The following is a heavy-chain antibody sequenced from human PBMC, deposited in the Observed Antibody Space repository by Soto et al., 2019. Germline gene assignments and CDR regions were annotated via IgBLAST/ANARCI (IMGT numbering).Heavy chain of an antibody. Sequence: ASVQVSCKASGNTFTSYYMHWVRQAPGQGLEWMGIITPSGGSTSYAQKFQGSVTMTRDTSRSTVYMELSSLRSEDTAVYYCASDRAACAKGVCYTDYCDFWGQGAPV. J-gene: IGHJ4*02. V-gene: IGHV1-46*01. CDR3: ASDRAACAKGVCYTDYCDF. CDR2: ITPSGGST. CDR1: GNTFTSYY. D-gene: IGHD2-8*01.